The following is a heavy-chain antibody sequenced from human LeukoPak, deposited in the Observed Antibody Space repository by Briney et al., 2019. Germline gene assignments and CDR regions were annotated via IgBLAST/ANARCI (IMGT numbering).Heavy chain of an antibody. J-gene: IGHJ4*02. CDR3: AKDTGDYYDSSYDY. Sequence: PGGSLRFSCAASGFTFSSYAMSWVRQAPGKGLEWVSAISGSGGSTYYADSVKGRFTISRDNSKNTLYLQMNSLRAEDTAVYYCAKDTGDYYDSSYDYWGQGTLVTVSS. V-gene: IGHV3-23*01. CDR2: ISGSGGST. D-gene: IGHD3-22*01. CDR1: GFTFSSYA.